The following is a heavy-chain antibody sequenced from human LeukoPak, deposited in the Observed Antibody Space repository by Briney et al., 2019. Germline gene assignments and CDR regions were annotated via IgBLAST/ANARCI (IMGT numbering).Heavy chain of an antibody. J-gene: IGHJ3*02. CDR3: ARARERYNWNDGGGDAFDI. CDR2: IYYSGST. Sequence: SEILSLTCTVSGGSISSYYWSWIRQPPGKGLEWIGYIYYSGSTNYDPSLKSRVTISVDTSKNQFSLKLSSVTAADTAVYYCARARERYNWNDGGGDAFDIWGQGTMVTVSS. D-gene: IGHD1-20*01. V-gene: IGHV4-59*01. CDR1: GGSISSYY.